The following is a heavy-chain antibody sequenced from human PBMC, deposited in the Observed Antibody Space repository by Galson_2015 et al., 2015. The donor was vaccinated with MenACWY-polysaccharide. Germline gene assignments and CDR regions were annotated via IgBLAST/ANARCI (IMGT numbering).Heavy chain of an antibody. V-gene: IGHV3-74*01. CDR2: INSDGSST. J-gene: IGHJ6*02. CDR3: ARSGSWRGYYYYGMDV. D-gene: IGHD3-10*01. Sequence: SLRLSCAASGFTFSGNWMHWVRQAPGKGLVWVSRINSDGSSTNYADSVKGRFTISRDNAKNTLYLQMNSLRAEDTAVYYCARSGSWRGYYYYGMDVWGQGTTVTVSS. CDR1: GFTFSGNW.